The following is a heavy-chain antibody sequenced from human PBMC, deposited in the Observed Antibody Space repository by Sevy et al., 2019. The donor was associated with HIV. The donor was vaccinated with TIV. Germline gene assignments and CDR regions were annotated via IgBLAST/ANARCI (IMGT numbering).Heavy chain of an antibody. V-gene: IGHV4-31*03. Sequence: SETLSLTCTVSGGSISSGGYYWSWIRQHPGKGLEWIGYIYYSGSTYYNPSLKSRVTISVDTSKNQFSLKLSSVTAADTAVYYCARTRSSSGGSCYSRHIDYWGQGTLVTVSS. CDR2: IYYSGST. D-gene: IGHD2-15*01. CDR3: ARTRSSSGGSCYSRHIDY. J-gene: IGHJ4*02. CDR1: GGSISSGGYY.